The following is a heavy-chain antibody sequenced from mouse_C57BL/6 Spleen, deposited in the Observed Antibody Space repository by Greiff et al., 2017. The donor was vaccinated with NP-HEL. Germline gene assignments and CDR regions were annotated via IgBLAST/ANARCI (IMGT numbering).Heavy chain of an antibody. Sequence: DVMLVESGGGLVKPGGSLKLSCAASGFTFSSYAMSWVRQTPEKRLEWVATISDGGSYTYYPDNVKGRFTISRDNAKNNLYLQMSHLKSEDTAMYYCAREKAYYSNYNYFDYWGQGTTLTVSS. J-gene: IGHJ2*01. V-gene: IGHV5-4*01. CDR1: GFTFSSYA. CDR2: ISDGGSYT. D-gene: IGHD2-5*01. CDR3: AREKAYYSNYNYFDY.